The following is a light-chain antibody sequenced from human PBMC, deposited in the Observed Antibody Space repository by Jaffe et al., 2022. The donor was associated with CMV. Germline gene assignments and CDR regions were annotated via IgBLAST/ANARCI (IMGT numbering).Light chain of an antibody. CDR2: QDN. Sequence: SYELIQPPSVSVSPGQTASITCSGDELGNKYASWYQQKPGQSPVLVIHQDNKRSSGIPERFSGSNSGNTATLTISGTQAMDEADYYCQAWDSGTMVFGGGTKLTVL. CDR1: ELGNKY. CDR3: QAWDSGTMV. J-gene: IGLJ2*01. V-gene: IGLV3-1*01.